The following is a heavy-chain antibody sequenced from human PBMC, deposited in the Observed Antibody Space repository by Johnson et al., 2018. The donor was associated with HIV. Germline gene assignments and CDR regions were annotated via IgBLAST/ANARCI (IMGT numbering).Heavy chain of an antibody. Sequence: MQLVESGGGLVQPGGSLRLSCAASGFTFSNYDMYWVRQATGKGLEWVSGIGTAGDTYYADSLKGRFAISRDNSRNTLDLRMDSLRVEDTAVYYCARVPIPFSGSYYPASVSFDIWGQGPMVTVSS. CDR1: GFTFSNYD. V-gene: IGHV3-13*01. J-gene: IGHJ3*02. D-gene: IGHD1-26*01. CDR2: IGTAGDT. CDR3: ARVPIPFSGSYYPASVSFDI.